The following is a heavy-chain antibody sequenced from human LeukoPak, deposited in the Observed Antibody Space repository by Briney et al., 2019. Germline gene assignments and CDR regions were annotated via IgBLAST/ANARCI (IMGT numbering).Heavy chain of an antibody. V-gene: IGHV3-21*01. CDR1: GFTFSSYS. CDR2: ISSSSSYI. D-gene: IGHD4-17*01. J-gene: IGHJ4*02. CDR3: ARARTTVTTEPGDY. Sequence: GGSLRLSCAASGFTFSSYSMNWVRQAPGKGLEWVSSISSSSSYIYYADSVKGRFTISRDNAKNSLYLQMNSLRAEDTAVYYCARARTTVTTEPGDYWGQGTLVTVSS.